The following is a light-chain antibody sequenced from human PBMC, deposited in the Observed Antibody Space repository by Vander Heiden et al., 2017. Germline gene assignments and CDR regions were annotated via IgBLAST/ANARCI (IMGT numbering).Light chain of an antibody. V-gene: IGLV1-47*01. J-gene: IGLJ2*01. Sequence: QSVLTQPPSASGTPGQRLFISCSGSSSNIGGNYVYWYQQLPGTAPKLLIYRNNQRPAGVPDRFSGSKSGPSASLAISGLRSEDEADYYCAAWDHSLSAVVFGGGTKLTVL. CDR3: AAWDHSLSAVV. CDR2: RNN. CDR1: SSNIGGNY.